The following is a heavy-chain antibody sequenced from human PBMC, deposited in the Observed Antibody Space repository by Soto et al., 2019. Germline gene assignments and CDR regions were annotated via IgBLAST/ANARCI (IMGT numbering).Heavy chain of an antibody. CDR3: ARDEGVAMVRGYDN. V-gene: IGHV1-3*01. CDR1: GYTFTSYA. Sequence: GASVKVSCKASGYTFTSYAMHWVRQAPGQRLEWMGWINAGNGNTKYSQKFQGRVTITRDTSASTAYMELSSLRSEDTAVYYCARDEGVAMVRGYDNWGQGTLVTVSS. CDR2: INAGNGNT. J-gene: IGHJ4*02. D-gene: IGHD3-10*01.